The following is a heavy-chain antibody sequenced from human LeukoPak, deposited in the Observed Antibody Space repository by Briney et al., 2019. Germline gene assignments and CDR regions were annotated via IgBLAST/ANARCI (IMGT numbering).Heavy chain of an antibody. J-gene: IGHJ6*02. CDR3: AKGVLLPYGMDV. Sequence: GGSLRLSCSTSGFTFSSYAMSWVRQAPGKGLEWVSSVNDGGDNAYYADYLRGRFTVSRDNSRNTLWLQMNSLRAEDTAVYYCAKGVLLPYGMDVWGQGTTVTVSS. D-gene: IGHD3-10*01. V-gene: IGHV3-23*01. CDR1: GFTFSSYA. CDR2: VNDGGDNA.